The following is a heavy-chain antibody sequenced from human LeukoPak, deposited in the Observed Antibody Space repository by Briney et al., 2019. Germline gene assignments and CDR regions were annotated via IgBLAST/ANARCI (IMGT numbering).Heavy chain of an antibody. CDR1: GGSISSGSYY. CDR2: IYTSGST. V-gene: IGHV4-61*02. Sequence: SETLSLTCTVSGGSISSGSYYWSWIRQPAGKGLEWIGRIYTSGSTNYNPSLKSRVTISVDTSKNQFSLNLSSVTAADTAVYYCARELPPLYGSGNRFDYWGQGTLVTVSS. J-gene: IGHJ4*02. CDR3: ARELPPLYGSGNRFDY. D-gene: IGHD3-10*01.